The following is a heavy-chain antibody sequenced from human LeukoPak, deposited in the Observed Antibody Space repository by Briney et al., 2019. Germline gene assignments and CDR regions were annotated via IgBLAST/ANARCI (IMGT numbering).Heavy chain of an antibody. CDR3: ARGFDYGDYFSPQPRAWFDP. CDR2: INPSSGGT. D-gene: IGHD4-17*01. Sequence: ASVKVSCTASGYTFTGYYMHWVRQAPGRGLEWMVWINPSSGGTNYAQKFQGRVTMTRDTSISTAYMEPSRLRSDDTAVYYCARGFDYGDYFSPQPRAWFDPWGQGTLVTVSS. CDR1: GYTFTGYY. V-gene: IGHV1-2*02. J-gene: IGHJ5*02.